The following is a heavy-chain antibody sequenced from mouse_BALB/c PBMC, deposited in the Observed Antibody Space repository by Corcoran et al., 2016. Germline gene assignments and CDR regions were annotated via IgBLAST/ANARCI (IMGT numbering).Heavy chain of an antibody. J-gene: IGHJ3*01. CDR3: ASWLLRPAWFAY. Sequence: QIQLVQSGPELKKPGETVKISCKASGYTFTNYGMNWVKQAPGKGLKWMGWINTYTGETTYADDFKGRFAFSLETSASTAYLQINNLKNEDTATYLCASWLLRPAWFAYCGQGTLVTVSA. V-gene: IGHV9-3-1*01. CDR1: GYTFTNYG. D-gene: IGHD2-3*01. CDR2: INTYTGET.